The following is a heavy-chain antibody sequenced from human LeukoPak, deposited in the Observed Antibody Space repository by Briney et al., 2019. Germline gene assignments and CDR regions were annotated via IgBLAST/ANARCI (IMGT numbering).Heavy chain of an antibody. CDR1: GFTFSSYG. J-gene: IGHJ4*02. Sequence: GGSLRLSCAASGFTFSSYGMHWVRQAPGKGLEWVAVTSYDGSNKYYADSVKGRFTVSRDNSKNMLYLQMNSLRAEDTAVYYCAHLGYDILTGYYNWGQGTLVFVSS. CDR2: TSYDGSNK. D-gene: IGHD3-9*01. V-gene: IGHV3-30*03. CDR3: AHLGYDILTGYYN.